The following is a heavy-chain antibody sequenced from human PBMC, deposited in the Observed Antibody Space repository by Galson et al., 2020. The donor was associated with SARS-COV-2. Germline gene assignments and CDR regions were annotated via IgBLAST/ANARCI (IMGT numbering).Heavy chain of an antibody. J-gene: IGHJ6*02. Sequence: ASVKDSCKASGYTSSSYDINWVRQATGQGLEWLGWMNPNSGNTGYAQKFQGRVTMTRNTSISTAYMELSSLRSEDTAVYYCARSRTTYYDILTGYDPRYYYYNMDVWGQGTTVTVSS. CDR3: ARSRTTYYDILTGYDPRYYYYNMDV. V-gene: IGHV1-8*01. CDR2: MNPNSGNT. CDR1: GYTSSSYD. D-gene: IGHD3-9*01.